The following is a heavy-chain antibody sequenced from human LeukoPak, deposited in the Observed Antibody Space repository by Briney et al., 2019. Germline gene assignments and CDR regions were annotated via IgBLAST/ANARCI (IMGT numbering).Heavy chain of an antibody. V-gene: IGHV3-30*02. J-gene: IGHJ4*02. D-gene: IGHD2-2*01. Sequence: GGSLRLSCAASGFTFSSYGMHWVRQAPGKGLEWVAFIRYDGSNKYYADSVKGRFTISRDNSKNTLYLQMNSLRAEDTAVYYCAKDLGIVVPAAVFDYWGQGTLVTVSS. CDR2: IRYDGSNK. CDR1: GFTFSSYG. CDR3: AKDLGIVVPAAVFDY.